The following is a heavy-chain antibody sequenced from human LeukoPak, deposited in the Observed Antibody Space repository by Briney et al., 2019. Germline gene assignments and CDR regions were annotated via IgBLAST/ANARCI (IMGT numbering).Heavy chain of an antibody. CDR2: FDPDDGET. CDR3: ATGPSRHWVVVPDS. CDR1: GYTLTELS. D-gene: IGHD2-15*01. J-gene: IGHJ4*02. V-gene: IGHV1-24*01. Sequence: ASVKVSCKVSGYTLTELSMHWVRHSPERGLEWMGGFDPDDGETIYAQKFQGRVTMTEDTSTDTAYMELSSLRPEDTAVYCCATGPSRHWVVVPDSWGQGTLVTVSS.